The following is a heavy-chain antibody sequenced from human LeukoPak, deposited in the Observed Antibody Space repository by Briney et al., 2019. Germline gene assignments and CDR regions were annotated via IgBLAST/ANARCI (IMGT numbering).Heavy chain of an antibody. Sequence: SGGSLRLSCAASGFTFSSYSMNWVRQAPGKGLEWVSSISSSSSYIYYADSVKGRFTISRDNAKNSLYLQMNSLRAEDTAVYYCARVLHKRNYDSSDYYGYWGQGTLVTVSS. J-gene: IGHJ4*02. D-gene: IGHD3-22*01. CDR2: ISSSSSYI. CDR1: GFTFSSYS. CDR3: ARVLHKRNYDSSDYYGY. V-gene: IGHV3-21*01.